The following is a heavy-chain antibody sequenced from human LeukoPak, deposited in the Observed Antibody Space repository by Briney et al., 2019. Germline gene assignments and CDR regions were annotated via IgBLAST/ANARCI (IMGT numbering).Heavy chain of an antibody. V-gene: IGHV4-34*01. D-gene: IGHD2-21*02. CDR1: GGSFSGYY. CDR3: ARNVPSRIVVVTALYYFDY. J-gene: IGHJ4*02. Sequence: SETLSLTCAVYGGSFSGYYWSWIRQPPGKGLEWIGEINHSGSTNYNPSLKSRVTISVDTSKNQFSLKLSSVTAADTAVYYCARNVPSRIVVVTALYYFDYWGRGTLVTVSS. CDR2: INHSGST.